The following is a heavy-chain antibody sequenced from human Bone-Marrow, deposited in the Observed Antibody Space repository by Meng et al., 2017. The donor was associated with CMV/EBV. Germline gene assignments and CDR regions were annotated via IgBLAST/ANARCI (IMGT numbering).Heavy chain of an antibody. CDR1: GFTFSSYG. CDR3: SKGQSSSWSDYYYYYGMDV. CDR2: IRYDGSNK. J-gene: IGHJ6*02. V-gene: IGHV3-30*02. Sequence: GGSLRLSCAASGFTFSSYGMHWVRQAPGKGLEWVASIRYDGSNKYYADSVKGRFTISRDNSKNTLYLQMPSLRAEDTAVYYCSKGQSSSWSDYYYYYGMDVWGQGTTVTVSS. D-gene: IGHD6-13*01.